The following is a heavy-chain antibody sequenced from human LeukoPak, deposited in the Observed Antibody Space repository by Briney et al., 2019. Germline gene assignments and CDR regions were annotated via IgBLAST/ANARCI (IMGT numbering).Heavy chain of an antibody. CDR2: TRWYSGRI. D-gene: IGHD6-19*01. J-gene: IGHJ3*02. CDR3: AKDHLYSSGWYAAFEI. CDR1: AFTSDDFA. Sequence: CMTLSSVAYAFTSDDFATHWVRQVHGNGLEWDSATRWYSGRIGYADSVKGRFTIARDNAKNSLYLQMNRLRAEDTALYYCAKDHLYSSGWYAAFEIWGQGTMVTVSS. V-gene: IGHV3-9*02.